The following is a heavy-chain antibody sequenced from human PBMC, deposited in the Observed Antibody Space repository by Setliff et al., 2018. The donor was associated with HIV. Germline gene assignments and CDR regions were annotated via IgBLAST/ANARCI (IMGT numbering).Heavy chain of an antibody. D-gene: IGHD3-9*01. CDR2: INPKSDGT. CDR3: ASGLGHDILNGSPGFDF. Sequence: GASVKVSCKASGYSFTDYYIHWVRQAPGQGLEWMGWINPKSDGTNYAQKFQGWITMTRDTSISTAYMELSRLRSDDTAVYYCASGLGHDILNGSPGFDFWGQGTLVTVSS. J-gene: IGHJ4*02. V-gene: IGHV1-2*04. CDR1: GYSFTDYY.